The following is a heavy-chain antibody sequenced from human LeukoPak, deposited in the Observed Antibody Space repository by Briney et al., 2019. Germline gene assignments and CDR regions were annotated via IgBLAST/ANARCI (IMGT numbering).Heavy chain of an antibody. Sequence: PSETPSLTCTVSGGSISSYYWSWIRQPPGKGLEWIGYIYYSGSTNYNPSLKSRVTISVDTSKNQFSLKLSSVTAADTAVYYCARHFRHYYDSSGPKVLFDYWGQGTLVTVSS. CDR3: ARHFRHYYDSSGPKVLFDY. CDR1: GGSISSYY. D-gene: IGHD3-22*01. J-gene: IGHJ4*02. V-gene: IGHV4-59*08. CDR2: IYYSGST.